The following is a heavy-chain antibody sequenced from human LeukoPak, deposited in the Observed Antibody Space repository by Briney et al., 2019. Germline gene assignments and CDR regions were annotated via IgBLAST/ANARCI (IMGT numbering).Heavy chain of an antibody. Sequence: SGGSLRLSCAASGFTFRSYSMNSVRHAPGKGLEWVSAIDPSSTYIYSADSVKGRFTISRDNAENSLYLQVNSLRVEDTAVYYCARAPTVLVGYCSSSSCQADYWGQGTLVTVSS. V-gene: IGHV3-21*01. D-gene: IGHD2-2*01. CDR3: ARAPTVLVGYCSSSSCQADY. CDR2: IDPSSTYI. CDR1: GFTFRSYS. J-gene: IGHJ4*02.